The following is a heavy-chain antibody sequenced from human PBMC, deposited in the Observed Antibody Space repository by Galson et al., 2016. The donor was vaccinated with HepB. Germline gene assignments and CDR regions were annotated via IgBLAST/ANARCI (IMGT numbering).Heavy chain of an antibody. D-gene: IGHD6-19*01. V-gene: IGHV3-43*01. CDR2: INWDGTEK. J-gene: IGHJ4*02. Sequence: SLRLSCAASGFVFDDYPIHWVRQAPGKSLEWVSIINWDGTEKFYVDSVKGRFTVSRDNSKNSLYLQMNSLRIEDTALYYCGKDIQKALALAGAIDSWGQGTLVTVSS. CDR1: GFVFDDYP. CDR3: GKDIQKALALAGAIDS.